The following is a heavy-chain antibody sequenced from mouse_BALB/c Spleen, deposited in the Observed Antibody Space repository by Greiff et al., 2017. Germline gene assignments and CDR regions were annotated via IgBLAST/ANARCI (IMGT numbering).Heavy chain of an antibody. J-gene: IGHJ3*01. Sequence: QVQLQQSGAELARPGASVKLSCKASGYTFTSYWMQWVKQRPGQGLEWIGAIYPGDGDTRYTQKFKGKATLTADKSSSTAYMQLSSLASEDSAVYYCARIAWFAYWGQGTLVTVSA. CDR3: ARIAWFAY. V-gene: IGHV1-87*01. CDR1: GYTFTSYW. CDR2: IYPGDGDT.